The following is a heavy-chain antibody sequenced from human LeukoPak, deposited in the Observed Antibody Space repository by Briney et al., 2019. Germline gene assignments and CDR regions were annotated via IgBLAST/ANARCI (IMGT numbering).Heavy chain of an antibody. D-gene: IGHD6-13*01. CDR1: GGSISSYY. CDR2: IYYSGST. Sequence: PETLSLTCTVSGGSISSYYWSWIRQPPGKGLEWIGYIYYSGSTNYNPSLKSRVTISVDTSKNQFSLKLSSVTAADTAVYYCARAAGTFDPFDYWGQGTLVTVSS. J-gene: IGHJ4*02. V-gene: IGHV4-59*01. CDR3: ARAAGTFDPFDY.